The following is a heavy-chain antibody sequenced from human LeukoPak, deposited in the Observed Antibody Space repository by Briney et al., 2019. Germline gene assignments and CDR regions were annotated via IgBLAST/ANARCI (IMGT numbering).Heavy chain of an antibody. Sequence: GGSLRLSCAASGFTFSAYGMHWVRQAPGKGLEWVAVTSFDGNVFYYADSVKGRFTISRDNSKNTLCLQMNTARADDTAMYYCAKELGAADLFDYWGQGTLVTVSS. V-gene: IGHV3-30*18. D-gene: IGHD6-25*01. CDR2: TSFDGNVF. J-gene: IGHJ4*02. CDR1: GFTFSAYG. CDR3: AKELGAADLFDY.